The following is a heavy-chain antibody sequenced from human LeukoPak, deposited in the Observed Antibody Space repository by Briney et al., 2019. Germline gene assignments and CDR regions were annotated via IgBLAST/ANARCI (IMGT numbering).Heavy chain of an antibody. Sequence: SETLSLTCTVSGGSISSYYWSWIRQPAGKGLEWIGRIYTSGSTNYNPSLKSRVTMSVDTSKDQFSLKLSSVTAADTAVYYCAREPNNCGGDCYGAAFDIWGQGTMVTVSS. V-gene: IGHV4-4*07. CDR1: GGSISSYY. CDR2: IYTSGST. CDR3: AREPNNCGGDCYGAAFDI. D-gene: IGHD2-21*02. J-gene: IGHJ3*02.